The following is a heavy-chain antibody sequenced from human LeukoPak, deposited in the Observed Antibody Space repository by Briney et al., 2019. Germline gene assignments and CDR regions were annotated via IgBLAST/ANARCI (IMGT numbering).Heavy chain of an antibody. J-gene: IGHJ4*02. V-gene: IGHV3-30*18. CDR3: AKHYYDSSGTPRYFDY. Sequence: PGRSLRLSCAASGFTFSTYGMHWVRQAPGKGLEWVAFISYDGSDKYYADSAKGRFTISRDNSKNTLFLQMNSLRDEDTAVYYCAKHYYDSSGTPRYFDYWGQGTLVTVSS. D-gene: IGHD3-22*01. CDR1: GFTFSTYG. CDR2: ISYDGSDK.